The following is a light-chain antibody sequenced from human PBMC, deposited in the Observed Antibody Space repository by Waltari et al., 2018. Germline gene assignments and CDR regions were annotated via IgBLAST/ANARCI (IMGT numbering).Light chain of an antibody. J-gene: IGLJ2*01. V-gene: IGLV2-14*03. Sequence: QSALTQPASVSGSPGQSVTILCAGTSNYVGGYNSVSWYQDHPGQAPRVIIYDVSDRPSGVSDRFSGSKSGNTASLTISGLQAEDEADYYCSSQSSNDVVLFGGGTKLTVL. CDR1: SNYVGGYNS. CDR2: DVS. CDR3: SSQSSNDVVL.